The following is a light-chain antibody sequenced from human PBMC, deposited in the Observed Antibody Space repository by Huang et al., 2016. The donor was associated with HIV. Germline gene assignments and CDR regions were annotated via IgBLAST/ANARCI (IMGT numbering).Light chain of an antibody. Sequence: DIQMTQSPSSVSASVGDRISFTCRASQDINRWLAWYQQKPGKAPKLLIYAASTLQVGVPSRVSGRVSGTGFTLTINNLQPEDFATYFCQQAVSFPLTFGGGTKVEIK. V-gene: IGKV1-12*01. CDR3: QQAVSFPLT. CDR1: QDINRW. J-gene: IGKJ4*01. CDR2: AAS.